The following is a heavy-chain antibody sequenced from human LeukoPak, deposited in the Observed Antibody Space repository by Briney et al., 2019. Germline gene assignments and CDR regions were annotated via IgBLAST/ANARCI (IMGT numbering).Heavy chain of an antibody. CDR2: INPNSGGT. J-gene: IGHJ3*02. Sequence: GASVKVSCRASGYTFTGYYMHWVRQAPGQGLEWMGWINPNSGGTNYAQKFQGWVTMTRDTSISTAYMELSRLRSDDTAVYYCARGGYNSLRYFDWHRAFDIWGQGTMVTVSS. D-gene: IGHD3-9*01. V-gene: IGHV1-2*04. CDR3: ARGGYNSLRYFDWHRAFDI. CDR1: GYTFTGYY.